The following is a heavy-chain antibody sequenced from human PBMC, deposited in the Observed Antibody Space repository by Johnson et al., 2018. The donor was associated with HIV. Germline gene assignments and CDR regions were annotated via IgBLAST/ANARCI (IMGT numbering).Heavy chain of an antibody. D-gene: IGHD1-26*01. CDR1: GFTFDDYA. V-gene: IGHV3-9*01. J-gene: IGHJ3*01. CDR3: AKDLINSGIDPQAFDL. CDR2: ISWNSGSI. Sequence: LVESGGGVVQPGRSLRLSCAASGFTFDDYAMHWVRQAPGKGLEWVSGISWNSGSIGYADSVKGRFTISRDNAKNSLYLQMNSLRAEDTALYYCAKDLINSGIDPQAFDLWGQGTMVSVSS.